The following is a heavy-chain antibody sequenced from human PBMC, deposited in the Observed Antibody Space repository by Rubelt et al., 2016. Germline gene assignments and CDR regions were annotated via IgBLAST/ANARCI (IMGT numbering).Heavy chain of an antibody. V-gene: IGHV1-18*01. CDR1: GYTFTSYG. Sequence: QVQLVQSGAEVKKPGASVKVSCTASGYTFTSYGISWVRQAPGQGLEWMGWISAYNGNTNYAQKGQGRATMTTDTSTRTAYMELRSLRADDTAVYYCARDRIRIAARQGWYFDLWGRGTLVTVSS. CDR3: ARDRIRIAARQGWYFDL. CDR2: ISAYNGNT. D-gene: IGHD6-6*01. J-gene: IGHJ2*01.